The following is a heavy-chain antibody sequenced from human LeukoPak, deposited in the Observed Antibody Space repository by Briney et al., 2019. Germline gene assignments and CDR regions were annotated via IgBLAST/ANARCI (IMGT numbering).Heavy chain of an antibody. J-gene: IGHJ4*02. V-gene: IGHV4-59*01. CDR3: ARGGSSNSAFFDY. Sequence: TSETLSLTCTVSGGSISSYYWSWIRQPPGKGLEWIGYIYYSGSTNYNPSLKSRVTISVDTSKNQFSLKLSSVTAADTAVYYCARGGSSNSAFFDYWGQGTLVTVSS. CDR1: GGSISSYY. CDR2: IYYSGST. D-gene: IGHD4-23*01.